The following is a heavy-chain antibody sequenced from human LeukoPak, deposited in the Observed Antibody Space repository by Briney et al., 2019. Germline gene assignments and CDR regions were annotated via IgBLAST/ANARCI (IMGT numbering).Heavy chain of an antibody. CDR1: GGSISGYY. Sequence: TSETLSLTCTVSGGSISGYYWTWIRQPPGKGLEWIGYIYYTGSTNYNPSLKSRVTISVDTSKNQFSLNLSSVTAADTALYYCARFDRDGYNLDYWGQGTLVTVSS. CDR2: IYYTGST. D-gene: IGHD5-24*01. J-gene: IGHJ4*02. V-gene: IGHV4-59*01. CDR3: ARFDRDGYNLDY.